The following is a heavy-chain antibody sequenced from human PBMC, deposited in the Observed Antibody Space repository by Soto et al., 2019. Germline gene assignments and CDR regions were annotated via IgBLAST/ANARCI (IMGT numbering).Heavy chain of an antibody. J-gene: IGHJ4*02. V-gene: IGHV4-59*01. CDR2: MYHSGST. D-gene: IGHD2-15*01. Sequence: SETLSLTCTVSGDSISSDYRSWIRQPPGKGLEWIGYMYHSGSTNYNPSLKSRVTMTRDTSTSTVYMELSSLRSEDTAVYYCARVYCSGGSCYSIDYWGQGTLVTVSS. CDR1: GDSISSDY. CDR3: ARVYCSGGSCYSIDY.